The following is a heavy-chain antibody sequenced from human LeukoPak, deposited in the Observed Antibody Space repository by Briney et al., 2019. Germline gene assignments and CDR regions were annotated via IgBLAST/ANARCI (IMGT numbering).Heavy chain of an antibody. V-gene: IGHV4-39*01. D-gene: IGHD3-22*01. CDR3: ARRHYYDSTGYLD. J-gene: IGHJ1*01. CDR1: GGYISSSSYY. CDR2: IYYTGRT. Sequence: SETLSLTCTVSGGYISSSSYYWGWIRQPPGKGLEWIGDIYYTGRTYYNSSLKSRLTVSIDTSKNQISVKLASVTAADTAVYYCARRHYYDSTGYLDWGQGTLITVSS.